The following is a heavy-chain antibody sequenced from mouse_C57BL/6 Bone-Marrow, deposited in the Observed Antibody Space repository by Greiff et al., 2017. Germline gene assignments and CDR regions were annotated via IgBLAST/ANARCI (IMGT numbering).Heavy chain of an antibody. CDR1: GFSFNTYA. CDR2: IRSKSNNYAT. J-gene: IGHJ2*01. V-gene: IGHV10-1*01. CDR3: VRDSSGYDY. Sequence: GGGLVQPKGSLKLSCAASGFSFNTYAMNWVRQAPGKGLEWVARIRSKSNNYATYYADSVKDRFTISRDDSESMLYLQMNNLKTEDTAMYYCVRDSSGYDYWGQGTTLTVSS. D-gene: IGHD3-2*02.